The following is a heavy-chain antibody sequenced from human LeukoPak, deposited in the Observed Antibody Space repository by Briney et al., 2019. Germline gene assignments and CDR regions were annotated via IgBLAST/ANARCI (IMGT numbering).Heavy chain of an antibody. D-gene: IGHD6-6*01. V-gene: IGHV4-59*08. CDR1: GGSVSNYY. Sequence: SETLSLTCSVSGGSVSNYYWSWIRQPPGKGLEWIGYVYYTGSTNYNPSLKSRVTMFEDKSTKQFSLRLYSVTVADTAVYYCARHFAYSSSSYFDYWGQGSLVTVSS. CDR3: ARHFAYSSSSYFDY. CDR2: VYYTGST. J-gene: IGHJ4*02.